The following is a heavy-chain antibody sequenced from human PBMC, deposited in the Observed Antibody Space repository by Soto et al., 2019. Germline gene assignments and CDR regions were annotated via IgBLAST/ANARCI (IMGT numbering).Heavy chain of an antibody. CDR3: AKGVVAATHGMDV. D-gene: IGHD2-15*01. V-gene: IGHV1-2*02. J-gene: IGHJ6*02. CDR2: INPNSGGT. Sequence: GASVKVSCKASGYTFTSYYMHWVRQAPGQGLEWMGWINPNSGGTNYAQKFQGRVTMTRDTSISTAYMELSRLRSDDTAVYYCAKGVVAATHGMDVWGQGTTVTVSS. CDR1: GYTFTSYY.